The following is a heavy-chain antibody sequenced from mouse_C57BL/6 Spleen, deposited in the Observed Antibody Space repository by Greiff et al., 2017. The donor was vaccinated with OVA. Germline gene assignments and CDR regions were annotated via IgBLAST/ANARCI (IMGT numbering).Heavy chain of an antibody. J-gene: IGHJ3*01. CDR1: GFTFSSYG. V-gene: IGHV5-6*01. CDR2: ISSGGSYT. D-gene: IGHD1-1*01. CDR3: ARQGVITTVVAPFAY. Sequence: EVKLMESGGDLVKPGGSLKLSCAASGFTFSSYGMSWVRQTPDKRLEWVATISSGGSYTYYPDSVKGRFTISRDNAKNTLYLQMSSLKSEDTAMYYCARQGVITTVVAPFAYWGQGTLVTVSA.